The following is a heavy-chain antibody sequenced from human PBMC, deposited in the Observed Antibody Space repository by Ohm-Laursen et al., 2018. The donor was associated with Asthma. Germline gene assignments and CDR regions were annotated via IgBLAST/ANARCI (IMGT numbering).Heavy chain of an antibody. D-gene: IGHD1-1*01. CDR2: ISGSGGTT. Sequence: SLRLSCSASGFTFSTYAMNWVRQAPGQGLEWVSVISGSGGTTYYADSVKGRFTISRDNSKNTLYLQMNSLRAEDTAIYYCAKGYTAFDIWGQGTMVTVSS. CDR3: AKGYTAFDI. J-gene: IGHJ3*02. V-gene: IGHV3-23*01. CDR1: GFTFSTYA.